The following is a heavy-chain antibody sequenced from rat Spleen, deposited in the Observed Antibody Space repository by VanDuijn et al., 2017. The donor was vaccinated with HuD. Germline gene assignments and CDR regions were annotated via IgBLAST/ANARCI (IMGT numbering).Heavy chain of an antibody. Sequence: EVQLVESDGGLVQPGRSLKLSCAASGFTFSDYFMAWVRQAPTKGLEWVATISYDGSSTYYRDSVKGRFTISRDNAKSTLYLQMDSLRSEDTATYYCARPPNNNYFDYWGQGVMVTVSS. D-gene: IGHD1-5*01. CDR2: ISYDGSST. CDR3: ARPPNNNYFDY. J-gene: IGHJ2*01. V-gene: IGHV5-29*01. CDR1: GFTFSDYF.